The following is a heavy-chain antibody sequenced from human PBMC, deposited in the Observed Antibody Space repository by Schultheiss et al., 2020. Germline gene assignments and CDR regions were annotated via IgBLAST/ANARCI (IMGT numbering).Heavy chain of an antibody. CDR3: ARGIELAGIAAAGTEGYYFDY. Sequence: GGSLRLSCAASGFSFSSYWMHWVRQAPGKGLVWVSRINSDGSSTSYADSVKGRFTISRDNAKNTLYLQMNSLRAEDTAVYYCARGIELAGIAAAGTEGYYFDYWGQGTLVTVS. V-gene: IGHV3-74*01. J-gene: IGHJ4*02. D-gene: IGHD6-13*01. CDR2: INSDGSST. CDR1: GFSFSSYW.